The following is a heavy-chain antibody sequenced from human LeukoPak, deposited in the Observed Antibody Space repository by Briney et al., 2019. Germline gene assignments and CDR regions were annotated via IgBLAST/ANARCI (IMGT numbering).Heavy chain of an antibody. CDR1: GFTFTSYD. J-gene: IGHJ6*02. V-gene: IGHV1-8*01. D-gene: IGHD3-3*01. CDR3: ARTLKSAGGDFWSGYYYYYDMDV. CDR2: VNPNNGNT. Sequence: ASVKVSCKASGFTFTSYDINWVRQASGQGLEWMGWVNPNNGNTGYAQKFQGRVTMTRNTSISTAYMELSSLRSEDTAVYYCARTLKSAGGDFWSGYYYYYDMDVWGQGTTVTVSS.